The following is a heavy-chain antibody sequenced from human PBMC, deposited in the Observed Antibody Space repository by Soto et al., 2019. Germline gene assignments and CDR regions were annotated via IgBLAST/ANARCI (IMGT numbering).Heavy chain of an antibody. CDR1: VGSISGSY. J-gene: IGHJ4*02. V-gene: IGHV4-59*01. D-gene: IGHD6-19*01. CDR2: VYYTGST. CDR3: ARSVAVPGAPIDY. Sequence: AETLSLTCRVSVGSISGSYGSWVRQSPGKGLEWLGYVYYTGSTNYSPSLRSRVSISVDTSKNEFSLRLSSVTAADTAVYFCARSVAVPGAPIDYWGQGTQVTVSS.